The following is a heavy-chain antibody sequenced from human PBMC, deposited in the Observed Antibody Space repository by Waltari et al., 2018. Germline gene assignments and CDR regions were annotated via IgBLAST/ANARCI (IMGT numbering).Heavy chain of an antibody. CDR2: IYHSGST. CDR3: ARGYDYSNYRSDY. CDR1: GYSISSGYY. V-gene: IGHV4-38-2*01. J-gene: IGHJ4*02. D-gene: IGHD4-4*01. Sequence: QVQLQESGPGLVKPSETLSLTCAVSGYSISSGYYWGWIRQPPGKGLEWIGSIYHSGSTYYNPSLKSRVTISVDTSKNQFSLKLSSVTAADTAVYYCARGYDYSNYRSDYWGQGTLVTVSS.